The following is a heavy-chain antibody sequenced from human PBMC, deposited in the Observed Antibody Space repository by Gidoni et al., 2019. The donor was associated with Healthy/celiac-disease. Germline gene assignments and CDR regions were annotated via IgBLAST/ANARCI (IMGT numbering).Heavy chain of an antibody. D-gene: IGHD5-12*01. V-gene: IGHV1-2*02. Sequence: QVQLVQSGAEVKKPGASVKVSCTASGYTFTRYYMHWVRQAPGQGLEWMGWINTNSGGTNYAQKFQGRVTMTRDTSISTAYMELSRLRSDDTAVYYCATRRDGYNYYWYFDLWGRGTLVTVSS. J-gene: IGHJ2*01. CDR2: INTNSGGT. CDR1: GYTFTRYY. CDR3: ATRRDGYNYYWYFDL.